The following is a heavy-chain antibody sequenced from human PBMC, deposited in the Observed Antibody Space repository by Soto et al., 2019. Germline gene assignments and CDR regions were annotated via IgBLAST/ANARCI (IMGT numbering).Heavy chain of an antibody. V-gene: IGHV1-58*02. Sequence: SVKVSCKASRFTFTSSAMQWVRQARGQRLEWIGWIVVGSGNSNYAQKFQERVTFTRYMSTSTAYMELSSLRSEDTVVYYCAASGYSSSPGGEFFDYWGQGTLVTVSS. D-gene: IGHD6-13*01. CDR3: AASGYSSSPGGEFFDY. CDR1: RFTFTSSA. J-gene: IGHJ4*02. CDR2: IVVGSGNS.